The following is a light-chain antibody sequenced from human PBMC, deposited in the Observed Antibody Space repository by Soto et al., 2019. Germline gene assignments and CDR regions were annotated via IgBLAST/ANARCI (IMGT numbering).Light chain of an antibody. V-gene: IGLV2-23*02. Sequence: QSALTQPASVSGSPGQSITISCTATSSDIGRYNLVSWYQQHTGKPPELMIYEATKRPSGVSNRLSGSKSGHTASLTISWLQAEAGADYYYSLSASSNTFLFGGGTKLTVL. CDR1: SSDIGRYNL. CDR2: EAT. CDR3: SLSASSNTFL. J-gene: IGLJ3*02.